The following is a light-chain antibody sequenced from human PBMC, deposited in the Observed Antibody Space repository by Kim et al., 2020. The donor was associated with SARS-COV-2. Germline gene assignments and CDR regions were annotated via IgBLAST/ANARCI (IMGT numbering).Light chain of an antibody. CDR1: TSNIGSNT. V-gene: IGLV1-44*01. CDR2: SNN. J-gene: IGLJ2*01. Sequence: GQRVTISCSGSTSNIGSNTVHWFQQLPGTAPKLLIYSNNQRPSGVPDRFSGSKSGTSASLAIGGLQFEDEADYYCTTWDDSLNGPAFGGGTQLTVL. CDR3: TTWDDSLNGPA.